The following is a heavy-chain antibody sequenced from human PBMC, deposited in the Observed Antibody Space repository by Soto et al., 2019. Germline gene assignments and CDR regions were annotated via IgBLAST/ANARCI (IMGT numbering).Heavy chain of an antibody. CDR1: GFTFSSYT. CDR3: AELGYFGDYDRY. CDR2: ISSSGSYI. Sequence: GGSLRLSCVDSGFTFSSYTMNWVRQAPGKGLEWVSSISSSGSYIYYADSVKGRFTISRDNAKNSLYLQMNSLRAEDTAVYYCAELGYFGDYDRYWSQGTLVTVSS. V-gene: IGHV3-21*01. J-gene: IGHJ4*02. D-gene: IGHD4-17*01.